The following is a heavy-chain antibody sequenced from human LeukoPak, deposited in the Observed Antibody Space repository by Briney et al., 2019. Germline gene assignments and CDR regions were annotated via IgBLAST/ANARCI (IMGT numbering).Heavy chain of an antibody. V-gene: IGHV4-39*07. Sequence: SETLSLTCTVSGGSISSSSCYWGWIRQPPGKGLEWIGSIYYSGSTYYNPSLKGRVTISVDTSKNQFSLKLSSVTAADTAVYYCARGGQQLVLLGRRRLGAFDIWGQGTMVTVSS. D-gene: IGHD6-13*01. J-gene: IGHJ3*02. CDR3: ARGGQQLVLLGRRRLGAFDI. CDR1: GGSISSSSCY. CDR2: IYYSGST.